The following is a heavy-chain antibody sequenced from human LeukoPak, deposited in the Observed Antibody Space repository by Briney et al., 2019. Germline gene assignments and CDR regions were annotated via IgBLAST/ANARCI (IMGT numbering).Heavy chain of an antibody. Sequence: SVKVSCKASGGTFSSYAISWVRQAPGQGLEWMGGIIPIFGTANYAQKFQGRVTITTDESTSTAYMELSSLRSEDTAVYYCARTGVVPAAIEYAGDYYYYYMDVWGKGTTVTVSS. J-gene: IGHJ6*03. CDR3: ARTGVVPAAIEYAGDYYYYYMDV. D-gene: IGHD2-2*02. CDR1: GGTFSSYA. V-gene: IGHV1-69*05. CDR2: IIPIFGTA.